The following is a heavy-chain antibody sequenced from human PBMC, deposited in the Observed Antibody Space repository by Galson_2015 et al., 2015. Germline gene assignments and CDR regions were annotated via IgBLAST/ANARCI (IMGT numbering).Heavy chain of an antibody. D-gene: IGHD3/OR15-3a*01. CDR2: ISTGGTT. CDR3: AEDHKCTSEFFWTRVVADYHYIDL. Sequence: SLRLSCAASGLTFSDYAMNWVRQAPGKGLEWVSAISTGGTTYYADSVKGRFSISRDNSKSMLYLQMNSLRAEETAVYYCAEDHKCTSEFFWTRVVADYHYIDLWGQGTPVIVSS. J-gene: IGHJ6*03. V-gene: IGHV3-23*01. CDR1: GLTFSDYA.